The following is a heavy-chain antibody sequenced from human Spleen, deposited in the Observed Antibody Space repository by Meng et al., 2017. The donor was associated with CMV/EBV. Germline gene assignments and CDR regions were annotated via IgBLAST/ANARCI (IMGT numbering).Heavy chain of an antibody. Sequence: GESLKISCTASGFRFGDYLMSWVRQAPGKGLEWVSVIYSGGSTYYADSVKGRFTISRDNSKNTLYLQMNSLRAEDTAVYYCARGAYYGMDVWGQGTTVTVSS. V-gene: IGHV3-53*01. CDR1: GFRFGDYL. J-gene: IGHJ6*02. CDR2: IYSGGST. CDR3: ARGAYYGMDV.